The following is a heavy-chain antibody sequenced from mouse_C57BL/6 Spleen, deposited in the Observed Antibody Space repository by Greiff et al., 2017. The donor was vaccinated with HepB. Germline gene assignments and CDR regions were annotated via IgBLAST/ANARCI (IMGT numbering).Heavy chain of an antibody. D-gene: IGHD2-1*01. Sequence: QVQLQQPGAELVRPGTSVKLSCKASGYTFTSYWMHWVKQRPGQGLEWIGVIDPSDSYTNYNQKFKGKATLTVDTSSSTAYMQLSSLTSEDSAVYYGGGGFGNSGWFAYWGQGTLVTVSA. J-gene: IGHJ3*01. CDR3: GGGFGNSGWFAY. V-gene: IGHV1-59*01. CDR2: IDPSDSYT. CDR1: GYTFTSYW.